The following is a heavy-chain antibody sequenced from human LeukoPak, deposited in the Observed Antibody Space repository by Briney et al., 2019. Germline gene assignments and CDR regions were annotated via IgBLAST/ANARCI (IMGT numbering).Heavy chain of an antibody. D-gene: IGHD5-12*01. CDR3: ATHSPEWRYSGYYNFYYMDV. Sequence: SVKVSCKASGGTFSSYAISWVRQAPGQGLEWMGGIIPIFGTANYAQKFQGRVTITADESTSTAYMELSSLRSEDTAVYYCATHSPEWRYSGYYNFYYMDVWGKGTTVTVSS. CDR2: IIPIFGTA. V-gene: IGHV1-69*13. J-gene: IGHJ6*03. CDR1: GGTFSSYA.